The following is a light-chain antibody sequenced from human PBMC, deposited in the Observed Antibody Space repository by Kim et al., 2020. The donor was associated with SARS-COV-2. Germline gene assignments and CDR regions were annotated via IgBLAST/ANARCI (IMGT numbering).Light chain of an antibody. CDR1: QSVSNNY. V-gene: IGKV3-20*01. Sequence: SPGERAALSCRASQSVSNNYLAWYQQRPGQAPRLLIYGASSRATGIPDRFSGSGSGADFTLTISRLDPEDFAVYYCQQYGNSPRTFGQGTKVDIK. J-gene: IGKJ1*01. CDR2: GAS. CDR3: QQYGNSPRT.